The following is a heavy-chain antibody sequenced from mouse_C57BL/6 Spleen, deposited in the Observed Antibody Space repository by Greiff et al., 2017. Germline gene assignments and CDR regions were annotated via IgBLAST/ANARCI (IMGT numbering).Heavy chain of an antibody. Sequence: EVKLLESGPGMVKPSQSLSLTCTVTGYSITSGYDWHWIRHFPGNKLEWMGNISYSGSTNYTPSLKSRISITHDTSKNHFFLKLNSVTTEDTATYYCAREGYYCGSGGWYFDVWGTGTTVTVSS. V-gene: IGHV3-1*01. J-gene: IGHJ1*03. CDR2: ISYSGST. CDR1: GYSITSGYD. CDR3: AREGYYCGSGGWYFDV. D-gene: IGHD1-1*01.